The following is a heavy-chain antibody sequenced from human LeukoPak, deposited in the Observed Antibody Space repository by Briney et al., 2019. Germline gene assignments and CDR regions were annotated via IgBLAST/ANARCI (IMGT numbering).Heavy chain of an antibody. CDR2: ISYDGSNK. J-gene: IGHJ4*02. Sequence: GSLRLSCAASGFTFSSYAMHWVRQAPGRGLEWVAVISYDGSNKYYADSVKGRLTISRDDSRNTLYLQMNSLRAVDTAMYFCARGTPWNQQLWLNYFDHWGQGTLVTVSS. D-gene: IGHD5-18*01. V-gene: IGHV3-30-3*01. CDR3: ARGTPWNQQLWLNYFDH. CDR1: GFTFSSYA.